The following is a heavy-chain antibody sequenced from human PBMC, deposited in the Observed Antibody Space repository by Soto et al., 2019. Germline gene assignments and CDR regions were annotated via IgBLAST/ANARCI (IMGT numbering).Heavy chain of an antibody. CDR2: ISSSSSYI. CDR3: ARDLAAAGGRTSAY. Sequence: GGSLRLSCAASGFTFSSYSMNWVRQAPGKGLEWVSSISSSSSYIYYADSVKGRFTISRDNAKNSLYLQMNSLRAEDTAVYYCARDLAAAGGRTSAYWGQGTLVTVSS. V-gene: IGHV3-21*01. J-gene: IGHJ4*02. D-gene: IGHD6-13*01. CDR1: GFTFSSYS.